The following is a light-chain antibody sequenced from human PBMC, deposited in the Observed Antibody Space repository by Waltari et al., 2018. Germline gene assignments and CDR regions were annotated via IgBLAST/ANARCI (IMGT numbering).Light chain of an antibody. CDR3: AVWDDSLSGVV. Sequence: QSVLTQAPSASGTPGRRVTISCSGSSSNIDSNTVNWYQQLPGTAPKLLIYSNNPRPSGVPDRVSGSKSGTAASLAISGLQSEDEAEYSCAVWDDSLSGVVFGGGTKLTVL. V-gene: IGLV1-44*01. CDR2: SNN. CDR1: SSNIDSNT. J-gene: IGLJ2*01.